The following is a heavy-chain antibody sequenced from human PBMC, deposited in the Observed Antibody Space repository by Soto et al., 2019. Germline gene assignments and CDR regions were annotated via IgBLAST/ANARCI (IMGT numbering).Heavy chain of an antibody. CDR3: AREYDS. J-gene: IGHJ5*02. V-gene: IGHV4-59*12. CDR2: IYETEST. Sequence: QVQLQESGPGLVKPSETLSLTCTVSGGSISSYYWSWIRQTPGKGLEWIGYIYETESTNYNPSLESRLTISVDTAKNQFSLKLTSVTAADTAVYYCAREYDSWGQGTLVTVSS. D-gene: IGHD3-16*01. CDR1: GGSISSYY.